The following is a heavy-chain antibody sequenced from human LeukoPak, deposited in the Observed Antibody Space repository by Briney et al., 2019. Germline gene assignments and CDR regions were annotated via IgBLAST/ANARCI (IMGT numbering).Heavy chain of an antibody. CDR3: AETTTSRPYYYYGMDV. J-gene: IGHJ6*02. Sequence: GGSLRLSCAASGFTFSSYAMSWVRQAPGKGLEWVSAISGSGGSTYYADSVKGRFTISRDNSKNTLYLQMNSLRAEDTAVYYCAETTTSRPYYYYGMDVWGQGTTVTVSS. D-gene: IGHD4-17*01. CDR2: ISGSGGST. V-gene: IGHV3-23*01. CDR1: GFTFSSYA.